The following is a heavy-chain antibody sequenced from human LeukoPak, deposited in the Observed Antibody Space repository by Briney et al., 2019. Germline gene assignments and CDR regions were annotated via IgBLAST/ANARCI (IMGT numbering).Heavy chain of an antibody. CDR1: GLPFSNAW. CDR3: TTIARRALYFQH. CDR2: IKGKIDGGTK. D-gene: IGHD1-14*01. Sequence: GESLRLSCAASGLPFSNAWMSWVRQAPGKGLEWVGRIKGKIDGGTKDHAAPVKGRFTISRDDSKNTLYLQMNSLKTEDTAVYYCTTIARRALYFQHWGQGTLVTVSS. V-gene: IGHV3-15*01. J-gene: IGHJ1*01.